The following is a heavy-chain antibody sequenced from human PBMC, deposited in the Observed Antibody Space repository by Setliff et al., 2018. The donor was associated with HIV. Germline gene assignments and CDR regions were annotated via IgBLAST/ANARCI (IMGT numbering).Heavy chain of an antibody. CDR3: AHNRDHTGPYFYDY. J-gene: IGHJ4*02. CDR1: GFSLTTSGVG. Sequence: SGPTLVNPTQTLTLTCTFSGFSLTTSGVGVGWFRQPPGEALEWLALIYWNGDKRYNPSLKSRLTITKDTSKKQVVLTLTNMDPVDAATYYCAHNRDHTGPYFYDYWGQGARVTVSS. CDR2: IYWNGDK. V-gene: IGHV2-5*01. D-gene: IGHD2-2*02.